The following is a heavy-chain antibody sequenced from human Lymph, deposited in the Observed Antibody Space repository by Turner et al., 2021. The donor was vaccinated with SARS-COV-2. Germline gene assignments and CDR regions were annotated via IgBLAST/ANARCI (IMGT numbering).Heavy chain of an antibody. D-gene: IGHD4-17*01. J-gene: IGHJ4*02. Sequence: EVQLVESGGGLVKPGGSLRLSCAASEFTFSTYSMNWVRQAPGKGPEWISSISSSSSYIYYADSVKGRFTISRDDAKNSLYLQMNSLRAEDTAVYYCARDIPTTADYFDYWGQGTLVTVSS. CDR1: EFTFSTYS. CDR3: ARDIPTTADYFDY. CDR2: ISSSSSYI. V-gene: IGHV3-21*01.